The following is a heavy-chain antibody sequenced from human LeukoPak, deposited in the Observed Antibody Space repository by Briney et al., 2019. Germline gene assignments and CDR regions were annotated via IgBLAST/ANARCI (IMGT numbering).Heavy chain of an antibody. CDR2: ISSSSGYI. Sequence: GGSLRLSCAASGFTFSSYSMNWVRQAPGKGLEWVSSISSSSGYIYYADSVKGRFTISRDNAKNSLYLQMNSLRAEDTAVYYCARVGQYDYVWGSYRLNWFDPWGQGTLVTVSS. J-gene: IGHJ5*02. CDR1: GFTFSSYS. CDR3: ARVGQYDYVWGSYRLNWFDP. D-gene: IGHD3-16*02. V-gene: IGHV3-21*01.